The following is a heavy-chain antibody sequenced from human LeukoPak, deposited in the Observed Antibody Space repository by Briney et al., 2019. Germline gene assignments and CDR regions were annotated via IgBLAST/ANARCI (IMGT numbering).Heavy chain of an antibody. J-gene: IGHJ6*03. CDR2: ISHDGSYK. D-gene: IGHD3-10*02. V-gene: IGHV3-30*04. CDR1: GFTFSNYA. Sequence: GGSLRLSCAASGFTFSNYAMHWVRQAPGKGLEWVAVISHDGSYKYYADSVKGRFTISRDNSKNTLYLQMNSLRAEDTAVYYCAELGITMIGGVWGKGTTVTIS. CDR3: AELGITMIGGV.